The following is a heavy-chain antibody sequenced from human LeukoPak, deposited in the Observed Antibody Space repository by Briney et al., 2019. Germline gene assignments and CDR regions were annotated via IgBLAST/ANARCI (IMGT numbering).Heavy chain of an antibody. CDR2: ISGSGGST. Sequence: GGSLRLSCAASGFTFSSYAMSWVRQAPGKGLEWVSAISGSGGSTYYADSVKGRFTISRDNSKNTLYLQMNSLRAEDTAVYYCAKGGVLRYFDWLLYIYWGQGTLVTVSS. D-gene: IGHD3-9*01. J-gene: IGHJ4*02. CDR1: GFTFSSYA. V-gene: IGHV3-23*01. CDR3: AKGGVLRYFDWLLYIY.